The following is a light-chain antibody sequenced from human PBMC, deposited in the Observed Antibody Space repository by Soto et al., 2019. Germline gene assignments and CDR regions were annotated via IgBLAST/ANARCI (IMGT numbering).Light chain of an antibody. J-gene: IGLJ1*01. CDR1: SSDVGGYNY. CDR2: DVS. Sequence: QYALTQPASVSGSPGQSIAISCTGTSSDVGGYNYVSWYQQHPGKAPKLMIYDVSNRPSGFSDRFSGSKSGNTASLTISGLLAEDEADYYCSSYTTSSTYVFGTGTKLTVL. V-gene: IGLV2-14*01. CDR3: SSYTTSSTYV.